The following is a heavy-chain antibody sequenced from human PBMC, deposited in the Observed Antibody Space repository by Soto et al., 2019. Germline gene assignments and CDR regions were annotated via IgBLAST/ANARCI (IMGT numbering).Heavy chain of an antibody. CDR2: IYATGRS. CDR1: GASLSVYY. CDR3: ARDGTKNLRDWFDP. Sequence: SETLSLTCNVSGASLSVYYWSWIRQPPGKGLEWIGRIYATGRSDYNPSLKSRITISVDMSKKQFSLTLRSVTAADTAMYYCARDGTKNLRDWFDPWGQGILVTVSS. V-gene: IGHV4-4*07. D-gene: IGHD1-1*01. J-gene: IGHJ5*02.